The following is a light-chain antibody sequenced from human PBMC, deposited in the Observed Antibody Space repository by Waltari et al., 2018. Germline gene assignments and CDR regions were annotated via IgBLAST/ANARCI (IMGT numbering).Light chain of an antibody. Sequence: QSALTQPAXVSGSPGQSITISCTGTSSDVGGYNYVSWYQQHPGKAPKLMIYEVSNRPSGVXNRFSGSKSGNTASLTISGLQAEDEADYYCSSYTSSSTWVFGGGTKLTVL. J-gene: IGLJ3*02. CDR2: EVS. CDR1: SSDVGGYNY. CDR3: SSYTSSSTWV. V-gene: IGLV2-14*01.